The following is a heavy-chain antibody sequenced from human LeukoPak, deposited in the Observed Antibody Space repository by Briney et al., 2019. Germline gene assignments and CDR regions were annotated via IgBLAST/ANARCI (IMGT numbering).Heavy chain of an antibody. D-gene: IGHD3-3*01. J-gene: IGHJ4*02. V-gene: IGHV3-7*01. Sequence: GGSLRLSCAASGFTFSSYWMSWVRQAPGKGLEWVANIKQDGSEKYYVDSVKGRSTISRDNAKNSLYLQMNSLRAEDTAVYYCAREEWLLRGGFDYWGQGTLVTVSS. CDR1: GFTFSSYW. CDR3: AREEWLLRGGFDY. CDR2: IKQDGSEK.